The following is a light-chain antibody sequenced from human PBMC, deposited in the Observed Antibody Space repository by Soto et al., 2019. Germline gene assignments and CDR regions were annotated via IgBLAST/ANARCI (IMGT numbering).Light chain of an antibody. V-gene: IGKV3-20*01. Sequence: EIVLTQSPGTLSLSPGERATLSCRASQSVSSSYLGWYQQKPGQAPRLLIYGASSRATGIPDMFSGSGSGTDFTLTISRLEPEDFAVYYCQQYGSSFSFTFGPGTKVDIK. CDR2: GAS. CDR3: QQYGSSFSFT. J-gene: IGKJ3*01. CDR1: QSVSSSY.